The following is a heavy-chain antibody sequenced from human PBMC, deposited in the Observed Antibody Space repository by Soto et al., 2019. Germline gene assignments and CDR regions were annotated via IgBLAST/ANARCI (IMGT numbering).Heavy chain of an antibody. V-gene: IGHV1-69*06. Sequence: QVQLVQSGAEVKKPGSSVKVSCKASGGTFSSYAISWVRQAPGQGLEWMGGIIPIFGTANYAQKFQGRVTITADKSTSTAYMELSSLRSEDTAVYYCARDQPRTVRAYSSSQPYYYGMDVWGQGTTVTVSS. D-gene: IGHD6-6*01. CDR3: ARDQPRTVRAYSSSQPYYYGMDV. J-gene: IGHJ6*02. CDR2: IIPIFGTA. CDR1: GGTFSSYA.